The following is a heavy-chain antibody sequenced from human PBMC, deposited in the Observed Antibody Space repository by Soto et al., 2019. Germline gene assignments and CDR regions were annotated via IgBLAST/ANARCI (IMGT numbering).Heavy chain of an antibody. D-gene: IGHD2-15*01. V-gene: IGHV4-59*01. CDR3: AIADPDASVGY. Sequence: SLTCTVSGGSMSSYYWTWLRQSPGRGLEWIGYISYSGSTYYNPSLKSRVTISADTSKNQFSLRMNSMIAADTAVYYCAIADPDASVGYWGQGTLVTVSS. J-gene: IGHJ4*02. CDR2: ISYSGST. CDR1: GGSMSSYY.